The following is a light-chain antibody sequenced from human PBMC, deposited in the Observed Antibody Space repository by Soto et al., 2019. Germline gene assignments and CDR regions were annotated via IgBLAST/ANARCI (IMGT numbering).Light chain of an antibody. CDR1: SSDVGGYNY. V-gene: IGLV2-14*01. CDR3: NSYGSTSTRYV. CDR2: EVS. J-gene: IGLJ1*01. Sequence: QSVLTQPASVSGSPGQSITISCTGTSSDVGGYNYVSWYQQHPGKAPKLMIYEVSNRPSGVSNRFSGSKSGNTASLIISGLQAEDEADYFCNSYGSTSTRYVFGTGTKLTVL.